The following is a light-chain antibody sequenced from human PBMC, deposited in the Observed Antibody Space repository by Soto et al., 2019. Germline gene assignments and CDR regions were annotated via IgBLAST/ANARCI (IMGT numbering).Light chain of an antibody. CDR2: DAS. J-gene: IGKJ3*01. V-gene: IGKV3-11*01. CDR3: QLRNNWPPIFT. CDR1: QSLSGH. Sequence: EIVLTQSPATLSLSPGERATLSCRASQSLSGHLAWFQQKPGQPPRLLIYDASNRSTGVHARFSGSRTGTDFTLTNSSREHENFAVYFCQLRNNWPPIFTFGTGTKVDFK.